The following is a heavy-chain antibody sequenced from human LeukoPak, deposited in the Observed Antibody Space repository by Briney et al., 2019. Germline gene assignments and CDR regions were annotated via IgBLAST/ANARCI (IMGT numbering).Heavy chain of an antibody. CDR1: GYTFTSYY. Sequence: ASVKVSCKASGYTFTSYYMHWVRQAPGQGLEWMGIINPSGGSTSYAQKFQGRVTMTRDTSTSTVYMELSSLRSEDTAVYYCAREQSHSDDYGDYYLDYWGQGTLVTVSS. V-gene: IGHV1-46*01. J-gene: IGHJ4*02. D-gene: IGHD4-17*01. CDR3: AREQSHSDDYGDYYLDY. CDR2: INPSGGST.